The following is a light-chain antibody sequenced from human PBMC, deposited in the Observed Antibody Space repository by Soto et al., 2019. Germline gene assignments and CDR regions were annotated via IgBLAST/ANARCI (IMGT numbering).Light chain of an antibody. J-gene: IGLJ1*01. CDR3: SSYAGSNTNV. Sequence: QSVLTQPPSASGSPGQSVTISCTGTSSDVGGYNYVSWYQQHPGKAPKLMIYEVSKRPPGVPDRFSGSKSGNTASLTVSGLQAEDEADYYCSSYAGSNTNVFGTGTKLTVL. CDR2: EVS. V-gene: IGLV2-8*01. CDR1: SSDVGGYNY.